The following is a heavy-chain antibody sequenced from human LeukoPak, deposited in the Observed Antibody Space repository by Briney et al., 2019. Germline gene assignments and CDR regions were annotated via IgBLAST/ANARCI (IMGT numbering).Heavy chain of an antibody. J-gene: IGHJ3*02. D-gene: IGHD3-3*01. CDR3: AAHYDFADAFDI. CDR1: GFTFSTYS. Sequence: GGSLRLSCAASGFTFSTYSMGWVRQAPGKGLEWVSSISTGRSYIYYADSVKGRFTISRDNAKNSLYLQMNSLRAEDTAVYYCAAHYDFADAFDIWGQGTMVTVSS. V-gene: IGHV3-21*01. CDR2: ISTGRSYI.